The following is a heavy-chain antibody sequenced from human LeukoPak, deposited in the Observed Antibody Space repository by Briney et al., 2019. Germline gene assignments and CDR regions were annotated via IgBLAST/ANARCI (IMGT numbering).Heavy chain of an antibody. J-gene: IGHJ6*04. CDR2: ISYDGSNK. D-gene: IGHD3-10*01. CDR1: GFTFSSYA. V-gene: IGHV3-30*04. CDR3: ARGFRGLAYCYYGMDV. Sequence: GGSLRLSCAASGFTFSSYAMHWVRQAPGKGLKWVAVISYDGSNKYYADSVKGRFTISRDNSKNTLYLQMNSLRAEDTAVYYCARGFRGLAYCYYGMDVWGKGTTVTVSS.